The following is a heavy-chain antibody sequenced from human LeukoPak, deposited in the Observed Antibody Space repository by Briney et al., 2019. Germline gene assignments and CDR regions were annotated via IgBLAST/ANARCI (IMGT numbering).Heavy chain of an antibody. CDR2: IFWDDDK. CDR3: AHAISAAGFHY. CDR1: GFSLTTSGVA. V-gene: IGHV2-5*02. J-gene: IGHJ4*02. D-gene: IGHD6-13*01. Sequence: SGPTLVKPTQTLTLTCTFSGFSLTTSGVAVGWIRQPPGKALEWLAPIFWDDDKSNSPSLNSRLTITKDTSKNQVVLTMTNMDPVDTATYYCAHAISAAGFHYWGQGTLVTVSS.